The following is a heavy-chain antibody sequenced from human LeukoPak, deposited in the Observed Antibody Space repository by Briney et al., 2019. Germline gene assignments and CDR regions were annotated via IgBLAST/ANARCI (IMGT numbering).Heavy chain of an antibody. CDR1: GFTFSSYS. V-gene: IGHV3-21*04. Sequence: GGSLRLSCAASGFTFSSYSMNWVRQAPGKGLEWVSSISSSSSYIYYADSVKGRFTISRDNAKNSLYLQMNSLRAEDTAVYYCAKRITMVRGAKDDAFDIWGQGTMVTVSS. D-gene: IGHD3-10*01. CDR2: ISSSSSYI. CDR3: AKRITMVRGAKDDAFDI. J-gene: IGHJ3*02.